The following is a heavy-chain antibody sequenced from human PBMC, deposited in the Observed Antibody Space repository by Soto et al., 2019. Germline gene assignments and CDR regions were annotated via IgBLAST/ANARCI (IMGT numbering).Heavy chain of an antibody. V-gene: IGHV1-46*01. J-gene: IGHJ6*02. Sequence: GASVKVSCKASGYSVTIYYMHWVRQAPGQGLEWMGIINPNSGSTTYTQKFQGRVTMTRDTSTSTVYMELTSLTSGDTAVYYCARAGIAYCSSTTCYLYYYVMDVWGQGTTVTVSS. D-gene: IGHD2-2*01. CDR3: ARAGIAYCSSTTCYLYYYVMDV. CDR1: GYSVTIYY. CDR2: INPNSGST.